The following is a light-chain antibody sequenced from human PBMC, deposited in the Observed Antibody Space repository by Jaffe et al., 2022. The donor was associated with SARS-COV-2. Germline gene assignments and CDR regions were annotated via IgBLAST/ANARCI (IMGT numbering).Light chain of an antibody. Sequence: QSVLNQPPSASGTPGQRVTISCSGSSSNIGSNIVNWYQQLPGTAPKLLIYNDNQRPSGVPDRFSGSKSGTSASLGISGLQSEDEADYYCAAWDDRLKGYVFGTGTKVTVL. CDR3: AAWDDRLKGYV. CDR1: SSNIGSNI. V-gene: IGLV1-44*01. CDR2: NDN. J-gene: IGLJ1*01.